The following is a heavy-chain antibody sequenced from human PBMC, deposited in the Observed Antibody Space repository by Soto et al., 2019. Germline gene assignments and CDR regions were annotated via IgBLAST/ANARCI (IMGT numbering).Heavy chain of an antibody. CDR1: GGSLSTSNYY. V-gene: IGHV4-39*01. CDR2: VYYSGRP. CDR3: ARLLYDRSGYYYFDY. J-gene: IGHJ4*02. Sequence: SETLSLTCTVSGGSLSTSNYYWGWIRQPPGKGLEWMGSVYYSGRPYDNPSLMSRVTIFVDTLRSQFSLRLSFVTAADTALYYCARLLYDRSGYYYFDYCGQGIQVTVSS. D-gene: IGHD3-22*01.